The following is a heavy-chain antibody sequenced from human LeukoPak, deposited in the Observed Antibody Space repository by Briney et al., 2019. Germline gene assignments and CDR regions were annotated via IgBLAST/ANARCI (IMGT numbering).Heavy chain of an antibody. CDR1: GFTFSNYA. V-gene: IGHV3-23*01. Sequence: PGGSLRLSCAASGFTFSNYAMMWVRQAPGKRLEWVSSITGSGDGTYYADSVRGRFTISRDSSENTLYLQLNSLRADDTAVYFCVKGFVHPTYYFDYWGQGTLVTVSS. CDR2: ITGSGDGT. D-gene: IGHD3-10*01. J-gene: IGHJ4*02. CDR3: VKGFVHPTYYFDY.